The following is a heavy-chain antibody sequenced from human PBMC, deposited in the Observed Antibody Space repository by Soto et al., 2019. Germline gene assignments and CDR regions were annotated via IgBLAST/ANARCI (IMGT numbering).Heavy chain of an antibody. CDR3: YAADFYYYGMDV. CDR1: GDTFTRCG. Sequence: QLQLVQSGAEVKKPGASVKVSCKASGDTFTRCGISWVRQAPGQGLEWMGWISAYNAKTDYAQKFQGRVTLTTDTSTSTAYMELRSLRSDDTAVYYCYAADFYYYGMDVWGPGTTVTVSS. CDR2: ISAYNAKT. J-gene: IGHJ6*02. V-gene: IGHV1-18*01. D-gene: IGHD2-2*01.